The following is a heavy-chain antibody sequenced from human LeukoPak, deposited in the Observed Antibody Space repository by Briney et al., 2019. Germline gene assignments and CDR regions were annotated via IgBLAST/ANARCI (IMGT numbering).Heavy chain of an antibody. Sequence: AGGSLRLSCTASKFTFMNYAMHWVRQAPGKGLEWLSTIGSAGGSIFYADSVKGRFTISRDNSKSTLFLQMDSLRVEDTALYYCAKRGEVSTYYYFESWGQGALVTDSS. CDR2: IGSAGGSI. D-gene: IGHD2/OR15-2a*01. CDR1: KFTFMNYA. CDR3: AKRGEVSTYYYFES. V-gene: IGHV3-23*01. J-gene: IGHJ4*02.